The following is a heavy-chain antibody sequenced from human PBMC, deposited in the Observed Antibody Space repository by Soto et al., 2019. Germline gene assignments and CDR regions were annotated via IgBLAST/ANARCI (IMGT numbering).Heavy chain of an antibody. CDR1: GGSVSSGSYY. J-gene: IGHJ6*02. CDR2: IYYSGST. V-gene: IGHV4-61*03. Sequence: SETLSLTCTVSGGSVSSGSYYWSWIRQPPGKGLEWIGYIYYSGSTNYNPSLKSRVTISADKSISTAYLQWSSLKASDTAMYYCATGKTDSSSWYKGYYYGMDVWGQGTTVTVSS. CDR3: ATGKTDSSSWYKGYYYGMDV. D-gene: IGHD6-13*01.